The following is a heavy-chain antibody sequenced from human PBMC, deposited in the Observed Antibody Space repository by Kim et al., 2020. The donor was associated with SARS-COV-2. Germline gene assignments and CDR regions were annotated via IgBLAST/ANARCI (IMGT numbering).Heavy chain of an antibody. V-gene: IGHV4-39*01. CDR3: ARLPGGLLTPGVRDAFEI. D-gene: IGHD1-26*01. CDR1: GGSISSSSYY. Sequence: SETLSLTCTVSGGSISSSSYYWVWIRQPPGKGLEWIGSIYYSGSTYYNPSLKSRVTISVDTSKNQFSLKLSSVTAADTAVYYCARLPGGLLTPGVRDAFEIWGQGTMVTVSS. CDR2: IYYSGST. J-gene: IGHJ3*02.